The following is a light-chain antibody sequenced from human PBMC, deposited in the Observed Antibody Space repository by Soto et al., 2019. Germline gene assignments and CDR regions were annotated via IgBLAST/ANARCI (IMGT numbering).Light chain of an antibody. CDR2: DVS. J-gene: IGLJ1*01. CDR3: NSYATSSTYV. Sequence: QSVLTQPASVSGSPGQSIATSCTGTSSDVGAYNYVSWYQQHPGKAPKLMIYDVSNRPSGVSNRFSGSKSCNTASLTISGLQAEDEADYYCNSYATSSTYVFGTGTKVTVL. CDR1: SSDVGAYNY. V-gene: IGLV2-14*03.